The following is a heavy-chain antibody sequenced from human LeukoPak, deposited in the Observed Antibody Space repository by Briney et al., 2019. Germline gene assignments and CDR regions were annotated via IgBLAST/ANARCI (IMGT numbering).Heavy chain of an antibody. CDR3: ASAGIAALFDY. D-gene: IGHD6-13*01. J-gene: IGHJ4*02. CDR1: GFTFSSFW. V-gene: IGHV3-7*01. CDR2: IKQDGSER. Sequence: GGSLRLSCAASGFTFSSFWMNWVRQAPGKGLEWVANIKQDGSERYYVDSVKGRFTISRDNAKRSLYLQMNSLKAEDTAVYYCASAGIAALFDYWGQGTLVTVSS.